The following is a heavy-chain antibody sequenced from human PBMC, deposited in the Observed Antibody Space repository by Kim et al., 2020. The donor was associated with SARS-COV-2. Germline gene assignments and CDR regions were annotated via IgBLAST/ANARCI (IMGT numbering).Heavy chain of an antibody. CDR2: IFPGDSDT. V-gene: IGHV5-51*01. Sequence: GESLKISCKTSGYSFTSFWIAWVRQMPGKGLEWMGIIFPGDSDTEYSPSFAGHVTISADESTRTVSLQWDSLKSSDTAMYYCARVGYNPFIGFDTWGQGSLVTVSS. J-gene: IGHJ5*02. D-gene: IGHD6-25*01. CDR3: ARVGYNPFIGFDT. CDR1: GYSFTSFW.